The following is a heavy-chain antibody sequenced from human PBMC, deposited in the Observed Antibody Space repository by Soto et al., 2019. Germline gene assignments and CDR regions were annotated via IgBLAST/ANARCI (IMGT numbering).Heavy chain of an antibody. Sequence: SETLSLTCTVSGGSISSGGYYWSWIRQHPGKGLEWIGYVLYSGSTYCNPSLKSRVTISVETSKNQFSLRLTSVTAADTAVYYCARENRLPSFGELSWWFDPWGQGTLVTVSS. J-gene: IGHJ5*02. CDR2: VLYSGST. CDR3: ARENRLPSFGELSWWFDP. V-gene: IGHV4-31*03. D-gene: IGHD3-10*01. CDR1: GGSISSGGYY.